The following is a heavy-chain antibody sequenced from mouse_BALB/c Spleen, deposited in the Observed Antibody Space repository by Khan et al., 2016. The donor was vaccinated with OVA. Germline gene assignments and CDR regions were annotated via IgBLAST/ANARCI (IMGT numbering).Heavy chain of an antibody. CDR3: ARKNGSDFDY. CDR1: GYSFTGYF. V-gene: IGHV1-20*02. CDR2: INPHIGEA. D-gene: IGHD1-1*01. J-gene: IGHJ2*01. Sequence: VQLKESGPELVKPGASVKISCTASGYSFTGYFMNWVIQSHGKSLEWIGRINPHIGEAFYNQKFKGKATLTVDESSSTAHMELRSLASEDSAVYYCARKNGSDFDYWGQGTTLTVSS.